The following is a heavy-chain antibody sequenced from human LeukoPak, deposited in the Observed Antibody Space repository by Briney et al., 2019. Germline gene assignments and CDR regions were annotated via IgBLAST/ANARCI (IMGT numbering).Heavy chain of an antibody. CDR3: ARPELRYFDWLLYPPYFDY. CDR2: INTNTGNP. CDR1: GYTFTSYA. V-gene: IGHV7-4-1*02. J-gene: IGHJ4*02. Sequence: GASVKVSCKASGYTFTSYAMNWARQAPGRGLEWMGWINTNTGNPTYAQGFTGRFVFSLDTSVSTAYLQISSLKAEDTAVYYCARPELRYFDWLLYPPYFDYWGQGTLVTVSS. D-gene: IGHD3-9*01.